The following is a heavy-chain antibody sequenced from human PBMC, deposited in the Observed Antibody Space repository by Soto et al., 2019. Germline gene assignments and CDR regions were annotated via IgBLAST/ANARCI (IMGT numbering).Heavy chain of an antibody. V-gene: IGHV3-15*07. D-gene: IGHD6-13*01. CDR2: IKSKTDGGTT. CDR1: GFTFSNAW. Sequence: GGSLRLSCAASGFTFSNAWMNWVRQAPGKGLEWVGRIKSKTDGGTTDYAAPVKGRFTISRDDSKNTLYLQMNSLRAEDTAVYYCAKGRPSAAGTPYYYYGMDVWGQGTTVTVSS. J-gene: IGHJ6*02. CDR3: AKGRPSAAGTPYYYYGMDV.